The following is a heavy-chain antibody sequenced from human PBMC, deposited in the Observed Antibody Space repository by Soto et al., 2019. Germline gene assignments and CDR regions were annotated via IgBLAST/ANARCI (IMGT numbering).Heavy chain of an antibody. J-gene: IGHJ4*02. CDR2: ISAYNGNT. CDR1: GYSFATSG. CDR3: ARAGQYYDSSGYAN. D-gene: IGHD3-22*01. V-gene: IGHV1-18*01. Sequence: RASVKVSCKASGYSFATSGISWVRQAPGQGLEWMGWISAYNGNTNYDQKLQDRVTMTTDTSTSTAYLELRNLRSDDTAVYYCARAGQYYDSSGYANWGQGTLVTVSS.